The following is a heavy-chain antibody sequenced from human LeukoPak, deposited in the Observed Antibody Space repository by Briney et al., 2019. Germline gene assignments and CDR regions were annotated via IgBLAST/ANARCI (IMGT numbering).Heavy chain of an antibody. J-gene: IGHJ4*02. CDR2: IYFSGVT. Sequence: WVRQPPGKGLEWIGSIYFSGVTYYSESLKNRVSLSTSGNHFSLELKSVIAADTAMYYCARRSDITHAEDYWGQGIQVTVSS. D-gene: IGHD3-9*01. CDR3: ARRSDITHAEDY. V-gene: IGHV4-39*02.